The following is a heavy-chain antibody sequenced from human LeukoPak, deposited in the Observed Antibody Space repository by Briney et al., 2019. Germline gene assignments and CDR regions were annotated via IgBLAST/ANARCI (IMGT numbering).Heavy chain of an antibody. V-gene: IGHV3-33*01. CDR2: IWYDGSYE. CDR1: GFTFSSYG. Sequence: PGGSLRLSCAASGFTFSSYGMHWVRQAPGKRLAWVAVIWYDGSYEYYVDSVKGRFTISRDNSKNTVYLQMNSLRAEDTAVYYCARAWGGYDSSFDYWGQGTLVTVSS. CDR3: ARAWGGYDSSFDY. J-gene: IGHJ4*02. D-gene: IGHD5-12*01.